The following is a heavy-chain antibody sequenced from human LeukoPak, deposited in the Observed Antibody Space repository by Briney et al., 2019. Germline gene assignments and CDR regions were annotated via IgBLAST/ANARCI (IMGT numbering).Heavy chain of an antibody. V-gene: IGHV4-59*01. D-gene: IGHD6-13*01. Sequence: SETLSLTCTVSGGSISSYYWSWIRQPPGKGLEWIGYIYYSGSTNYNPSLKSRVTISVDTSKNQFSLKLSSVTAADTAVYYCARVGSSSWYPYYYYMDVWGKGTTVTVSS. CDR2: IYYSGST. CDR3: ARVGSSSWYPYYYYMDV. J-gene: IGHJ6*03. CDR1: GGSISSYY.